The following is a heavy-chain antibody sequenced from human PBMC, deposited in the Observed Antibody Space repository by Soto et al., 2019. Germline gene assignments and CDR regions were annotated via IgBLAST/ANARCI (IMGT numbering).Heavy chain of an antibody. Sequence: GGSLRLSCAASGFTFSNAWMNWVRQAPGKGLEWVGRIKSKTDGGTTDYAAPVKGRFTISRDDSKNTLYLQMNSLKTEDTAVYYCTTDLPYYDFWSGRLAPDWGQGTLVTVSS. J-gene: IGHJ4*02. CDR3: TTDLPYYDFWSGRLAPD. CDR1: GFTFSNAW. CDR2: IKSKTDGGTT. D-gene: IGHD3-3*01. V-gene: IGHV3-15*07.